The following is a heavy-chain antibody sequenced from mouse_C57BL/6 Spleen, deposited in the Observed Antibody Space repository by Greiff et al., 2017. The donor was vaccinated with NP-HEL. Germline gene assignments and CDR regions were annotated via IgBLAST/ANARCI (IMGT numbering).Heavy chain of an antibody. D-gene: IGHD2-4*01. CDR3: ARPYYDYDVGAMDY. CDR2: IYPGDGDT. Sequence: VKLVESGPELVKPGASVKISCKASGYAFSSSWMNWVKQRPGKGLEWIGRIYPGDGDTNYNGKFKGKATLTADKSSSTAYMQLSSLTSEDAAVYFCARPYYDYDVGAMDYWGQGTSVTVSS. J-gene: IGHJ4*01. CDR1: GYAFSSSW. V-gene: IGHV1-82*01.